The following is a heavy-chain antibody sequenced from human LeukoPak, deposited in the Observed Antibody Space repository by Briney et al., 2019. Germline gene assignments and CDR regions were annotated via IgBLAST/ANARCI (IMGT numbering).Heavy chain of an antibody. CDR1: GYTFTSYD. CDR2: MNPNSGNT. D-gene: IGHD6-19*01. V-gene: IGHV1-8*01. CDR3: ARGIAVAGQNFDY. Sequence: ASVKVSRKASGYTFTSYDINWVRQATGQGLEWMGWMNPNSGNTGYAQKFQGRVTMTRNTSISTAYMELSSLRSEDTAVYYCARGIAVAGQNFDYWGQGTLVTVSS. J-gene: IGHJ4*02.